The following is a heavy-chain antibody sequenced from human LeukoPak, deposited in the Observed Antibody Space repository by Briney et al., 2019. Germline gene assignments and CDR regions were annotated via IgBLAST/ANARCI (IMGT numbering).Heavy chain of an antibody. Sequence: SGPTLVNPTETLTLTCTVSGFSLSNARMGVSWIRQPPGKALEWLAHIFSNDEKSYSTSLKSRLTISKDTSKSQVVLTMTNMDPVDTATYYCARITTVVWGYYYYYYMDVWGKGTTVTVSS. D-gene: IGHD2-15*01. J-gene: IGHJ6*03. CDR3: ARITTVVWGYYYYYYMDV. CDR2: IFSNDEK. V-gene: IGHV2-26*01. CDR1: GFSLSNARMG.